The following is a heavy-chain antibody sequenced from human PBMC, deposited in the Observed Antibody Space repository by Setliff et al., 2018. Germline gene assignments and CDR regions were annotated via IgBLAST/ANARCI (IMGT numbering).Heavy chain of an antibody. V-gene: IGHV3-9*01. CDR1: GFTFADYA. CDR3: ARDLSLWFGELRVYYYGMDV. D-gene: IGHD3-10*01. Sequence: GGSLRLSCAASGFTFADYAMHWVRQAPGKGLEWVSSINWNSGSVSYADSVKGRFTISRDNAENSLYLQMNSLRAEDTAVYYCARDLSLWFGELRVYYYGMDVWGQGTTVTVSS. J-gene: IGHJ6*02. CDR2: INWNSGSV.